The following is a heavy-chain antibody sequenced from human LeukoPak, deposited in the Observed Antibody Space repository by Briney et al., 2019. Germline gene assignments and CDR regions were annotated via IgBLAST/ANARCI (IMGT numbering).Heavy chain of an antibody. D-gene: IGHD6-19*01. CDR1: GFAFSSFA. CDR2: INGGGNTT. Sequence: GGSLRLSCAASGFAFSSFAMGWVRQSPGKGLEWLSTINGGGNTTFYADSVKGRFTISRDNSKNTLYLHMDSLRPDDTAIYYCTKALHVAVSVADYYYFHMDVWGRGTAVTVSS. V-gene: IGHV3-23*01. CDR3: TKALHVAVSVADYYYFHMDV. J-gene: IGHJ6*03.